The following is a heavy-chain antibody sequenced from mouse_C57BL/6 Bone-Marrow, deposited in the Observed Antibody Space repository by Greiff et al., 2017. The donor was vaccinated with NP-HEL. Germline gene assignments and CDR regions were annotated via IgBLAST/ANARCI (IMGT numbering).Heavy chain of an antibody. CDR2: IHPNSGST. J-gene: IGHJ4*01. V-gene: IGHV1-64*01. CDR1: GYTFTSYW. D-gene: IGHD1-1*01. CDR3: ARWTRYGSSYDYYAMDY. Sequence: QVQLQQPGAELVKPGASVKLSCKASGYTFTSYWMHWVKQRPGQGLEWIGMIHPNSGSTNYNEKFKSKATLTVDKSSSTAYMQLSSLTSEDSAVYYCARWTRYGSSYDYYAMDYWGQGTSVTVSS.